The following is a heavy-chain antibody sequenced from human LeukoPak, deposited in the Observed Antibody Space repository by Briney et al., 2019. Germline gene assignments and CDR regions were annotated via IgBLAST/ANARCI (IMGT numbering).Heavy chain of an antibody. Sequence: SETLSLTCTVSGGSISGYYWSWIRQHPGKGLEWIGYIYYSGSTYYNPSLKSRVTISVDTSKNQFSLKLSSVTAADTAVYYCARDQSRYSSGWYPWFDPWGQGTLVTVSS. J-gene: IGHJ5*02. CDR2: IYYSGST. CDR1: GGSISGYY. CDR3: ARDQSRYSSGWYPWFDP. D-gene: IGHD6-19*01. V-gene: IGHV4-59*01.